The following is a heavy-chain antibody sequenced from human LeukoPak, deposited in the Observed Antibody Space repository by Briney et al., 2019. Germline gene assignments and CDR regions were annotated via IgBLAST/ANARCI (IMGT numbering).Heavy chain of an antibody. CDR2: IWFDGGNR. CDR3: ARDSLDTQPRQTAGDIFDY. V-gene: IGHV3-33*08. D-gene: IGHD6-13*01. J-gene: IGHJ4*02. CDR1: GFTFSSYD. Sequence: GRSLRLSCAASGFTFSSYDMHWVRQAPGKGLEWVAVIWFDGGNRYYADYVKGRFTISRDNSKNTLYLQLNSLRAEDTAVYYCARDSLDTQPRQTAGDIFDYWGQGTLVTVSS.